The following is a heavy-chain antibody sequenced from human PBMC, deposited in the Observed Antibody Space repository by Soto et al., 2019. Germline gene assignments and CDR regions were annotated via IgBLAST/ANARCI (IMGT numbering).Heavy chain of an antibody. CDR1: GYIFTSYG. CDR2: ISAYNGNT. D-gene: IGHD3-22*01. V-gene: IGHV1-18*01. Sequence: ASVKVSCKTSGYIFTSYGIGWARQAPGQGLEWMGWISAYNGNTNYAQKLQGRVTMTTDTSTSTAYMELRSLRSDDTAVYYCARDGYYDSSGYRSDFDYWGRGTLVTVSS. J-gene: IGHJ4*02. CDR3: ARDGYYDSSGYRSDFDY.